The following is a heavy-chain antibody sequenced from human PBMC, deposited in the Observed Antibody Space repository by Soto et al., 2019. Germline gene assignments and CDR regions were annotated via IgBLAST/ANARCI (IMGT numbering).Heavy chain of an antibody. Sequence: ASVKVSCEASGYSITSYYRHWARQDPGQGLAWIGTISPSSGSTNYAQKLQGRVTMTTDTSTSTAYMELRSLRSDDTAVYYCARDPKLLYWSGGSCLGDDAFDIWGQGTMVTVSS. CDR3: ARDPKLLYWSGGSCLGDDAFDI. D-gene: IGHD2-15*01. CDR2: ISPSSGST. CDR1: GYSITSYY. V-gene: IGHV1-46*01. J-gene: IGHJ3*02.